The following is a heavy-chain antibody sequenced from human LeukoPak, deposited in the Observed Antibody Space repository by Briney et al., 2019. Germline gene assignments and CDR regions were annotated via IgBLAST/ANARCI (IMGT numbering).Heavy chain of an antibody. CDR3: AKDRLLKGSGWYNY. D-gene: IGHD6-19*01. Sequence: ASVKVSCKASGYTFTSYDINWVRQATGQGLEWMGWMNPNSGNTGYAQKFQGRVTMTRNTSISTAYMELSSLRSEDTAVYYFAKDRLLKGSGWYNYWGQGTLVTVSS. CDR1: GYTFTSYD. V-gene: IGHV1-8*01. CDR2: MNPNSGNT. J-gene: IGHJ4*02.